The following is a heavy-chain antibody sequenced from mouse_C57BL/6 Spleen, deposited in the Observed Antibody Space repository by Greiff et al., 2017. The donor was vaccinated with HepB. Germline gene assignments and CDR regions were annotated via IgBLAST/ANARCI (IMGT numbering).Heavy chain of an antibody. CDR2: IYPGSGST. J-gene: IGHJ4*01. CDR3: ARGDYYGSSDFYYAMDY. V-gene: IGHV1-55*01. D-gene: IGHD1-1*01. Sequence: QVQLQQPGAELVKPGASVKMSCKASGYTFTSYWITWVKQRPGQGLEWIGDIYPGSGSTKYNEKFKSKATLTVDTSSSTAYMRLSSLTSEDSAVYYCARGDYYGSSDFYYAMDYWGQGTSVTVSS. CDR1: GYTFTSYW.